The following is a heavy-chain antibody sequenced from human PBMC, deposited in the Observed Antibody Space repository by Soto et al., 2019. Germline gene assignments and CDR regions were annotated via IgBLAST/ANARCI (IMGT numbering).Heavy chain of an antibody. V-gene: IGHV4-59*01. CDR2: IYYSGRT. Sequence: QVQLQESGPGLVKPSETLSLTCTVSGGSIRDYFWTWIRQPPGKGLEWIGDIYYSGRTNYNPSLQSRVSISVDTSKNHFSLQLRSVTAADTAVYYCARVGGDDFGDSGGFDYWGQGTLVTVSS. J-gene: IGHJ4*02. D-gene: IGHD4-17*01. CDR1: GGSIRDYF. CDR3: ARVGGDDFGDSGGFDY.